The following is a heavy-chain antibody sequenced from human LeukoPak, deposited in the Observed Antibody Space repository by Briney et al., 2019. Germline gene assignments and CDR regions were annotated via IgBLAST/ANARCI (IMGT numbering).Heavy chain of an antibody. CDR3: ARGSRGYSYGYLY. D-gene: IGHD5-18*01. CDR2: INHSGST. V-gene: IGHV4-34*01. CDR1: GGSFSGYY. J-gene: IGHJ4*02. Sequence: PSETLSLTCAVYGGSFSGYYWSWIRQPPGKGLEWIGEINHSGSTNYNPSLKSRVTISVDTSKNQFSLKLSSVTAADTAVYYCARGSRGYSYGYLYWGQGTLVNVCS.